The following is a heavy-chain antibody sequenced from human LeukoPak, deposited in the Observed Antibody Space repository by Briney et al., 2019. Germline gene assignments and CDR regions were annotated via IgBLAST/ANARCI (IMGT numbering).Heavy chain of an antibody. CDR2: ISYDGSNK. CDR3: ARGQGGNWFDP. CDR1: GFTFSSYA. J-gene: IGHJ5*02. D-gene: IGHD3-16*01. V-gene: IGHV3-30-3*01. Sequence: PGRSLRLSCAASGFTFSSYAMHWVRQAPGKGLEWVAVISYDGSNKYYADSVKGRFTISRDNSKNTLYLQMNSLRAEDTAVYYCARGQGGNWFDPWGQGTLVTVPS.